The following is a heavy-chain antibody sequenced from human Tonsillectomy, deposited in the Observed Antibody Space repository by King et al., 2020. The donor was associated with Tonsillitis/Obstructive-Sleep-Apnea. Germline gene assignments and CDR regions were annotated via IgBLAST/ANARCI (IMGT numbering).Heavy chain of an antibody. V-gene: IGHV3-30*04. CDR2: ISYDGSNK. CDR3: ARDGLNKWYFDL. D-gene: IGHD1/OR15-1a*01. Sequence: HVQLVESGGGVVQPGRSLRLSCAASGFTFSSYAMHWVRQAPGKGLEWVAVISYDGSNKYYADSVKGRFTISRDNSKNTLYLQMNSLRAEDTAVYYCARDGLNKWYFDLWGRGTLVTVSS. J-gene: IGHJ2*01. CDR1: GFTFSSYA.